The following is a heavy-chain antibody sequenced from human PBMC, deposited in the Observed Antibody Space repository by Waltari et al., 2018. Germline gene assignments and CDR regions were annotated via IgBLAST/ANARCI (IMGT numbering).Heavy chain of an antibody. Sequence: QVQLVQSGAEVKKPGASVKVSCKASGYTFTSYDINWVRQATGQGLEWMGWMNPNSGNTGYAQKCQGRVTITRNTSISTAYMELSSLRSEDTAVYYCAGGSYSSGWYYFDYWGQGTLVTVSS. D-gene: IGHD6-19*01. V-gene: IGHV1-8*03. CDR3: AGGSYSSGWYYFDY. CDR2: MNPNSGNT. J-gene: IGHJ4*02. CDR1: GYTFTSYD.